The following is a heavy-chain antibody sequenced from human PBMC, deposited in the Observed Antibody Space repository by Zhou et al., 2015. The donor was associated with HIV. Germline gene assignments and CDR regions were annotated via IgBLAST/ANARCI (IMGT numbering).Heavy chain of an antibody. J-gene: IGHJ6*03. CDR1: GFTFSDYY. V-gene: IGHV3-11*04. CDR3: ARAKMEATYDLWTTGPYSGYMDV. CDR2: ISSSSSTI. D-gene: IGHD3/OR15-3a*01. Sequence: QVQLVESGGGLVKPGGSLRLSCTASGFTFSDYYMTWIRQAPGKGLEWVSYISSSSSTIYYADSVKGRSTISRDNAKNSLHLQMNSLRADDTAVYYCARAKMEATYDLWTTGPYSGYMDVWAKGPTVTVSS.